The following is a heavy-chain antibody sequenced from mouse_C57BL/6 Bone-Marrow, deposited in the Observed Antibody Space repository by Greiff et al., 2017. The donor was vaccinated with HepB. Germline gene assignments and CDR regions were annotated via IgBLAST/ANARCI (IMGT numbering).Heavy chain of an antibody. CDR2: IRSKSSNYAT. V-gene: IGHV10-3*01. CDR1: GFTFNTYA. D-gene: IGHD2-3*01. J-gene: IGHJ3*01. Sequence: DVQLVESGGGLVQPKGSLKLSCAASGFTFNTYAMHWVRQAPGKGLEWVARIRSKSSNYATYYADSVKDRFTISRDDSQSMLYLQMNNLKTEDTAMYYCVRPSERWLPAWFAYWGQGTLVTVSA. CDR3: VRPSERWLPAWFAY.